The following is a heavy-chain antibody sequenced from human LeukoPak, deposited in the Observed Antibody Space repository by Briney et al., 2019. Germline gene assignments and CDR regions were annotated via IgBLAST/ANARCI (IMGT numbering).Heavy chain of an antibody. D-gene: IGHD2-8*01. CDR1: GHTFTAYY. V-gene: IGHV1-2*06. Sequence: ASVQVSCKASGHTFTAYYMHWVRQAPGQGLEWMGRINPNSGGTNYAQKLQGRVTMTRDTSISTAYMELSRLTSDDTAVYYCARDMLDDDFDYWGEGTLVTVSS. J-gene: IGHJ4*02. CDR2: INPNSGGT. CDR3: ARDMLDDDFDY.